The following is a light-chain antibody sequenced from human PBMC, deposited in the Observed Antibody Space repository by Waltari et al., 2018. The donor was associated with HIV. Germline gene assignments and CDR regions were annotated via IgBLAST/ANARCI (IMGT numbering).Light chain of an antibody. CDR2: WAS. CDR3: QQYYRTPLT. V-gene: IGKV4-1*01. CDR1: QNLLYRSNNKNY. Sequence: DIVMTQSPDSLTLSLGDRTTIYCKSSQNLLYRSNNKNYVAWYQQKAGQPPKLLIYWASTRESGVPARFSGGGSGTDFTLTISSLQAEDVATYYCQQYYRTPLTFGGGTKVEIK. J-gene: IGKJ4*01.